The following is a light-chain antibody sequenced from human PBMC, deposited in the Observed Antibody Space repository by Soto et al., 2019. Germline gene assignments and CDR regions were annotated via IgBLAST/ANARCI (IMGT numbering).Light chain of an antibody. CDR2: EVN. V-gene: IGLV2-8*01. CDR1: SNAIGGYNY. Sequence: QSALTQPPSASGSPGQSVAISCTGTSNAIGGYNYVSWYQRRPGKAPKLILYEVNTRPSGVPDRFSGSKSGNTASLTVSGLQADDEADYYCSAYAGRDAYVIFGGGTKLTVL. CDR3: SAYAGRDAYVI. J-gene: IGLJ2*01.